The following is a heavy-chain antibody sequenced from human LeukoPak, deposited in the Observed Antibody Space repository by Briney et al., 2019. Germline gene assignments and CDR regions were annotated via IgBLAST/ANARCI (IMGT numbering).Heavy chain of an antibody. V-gene: IGHV3-7*01. CDR3: ATYTQHFGAPGTDY. Sequence: PGGSLTLSCAVSGFTFSDYWMRWVRQAPGKGLAWVASINKDGSEVQYVGSVKGRFTISRDNARNLVYLQMTSLGAEDTAVYYCATYTQHFGAPGTDYWGLGTPVTVSS. D-gene: IGHD3-10*01. CDR2: INKDGSEV. J-gene: IGHJ4*02. CDR1: GFTFSDYW.